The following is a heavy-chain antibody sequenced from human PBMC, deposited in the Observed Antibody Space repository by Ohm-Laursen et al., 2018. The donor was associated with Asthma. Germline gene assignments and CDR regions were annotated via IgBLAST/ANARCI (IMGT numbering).Heavy chain of an antibody. CDR1: GFIFSAYG. V-gene: IGHV3-33*01. CDR3: ATDLSLYCSSTACQTFSGMDV. J-gene: IGHJ6*02. CDR2: IWYDGTNK. Sequence: SLRLSCTASGFIFSAYGMHWVRQAPGKGLEWVAVIWYDGTNKDYADSVKGRFTISRDDSKNTLYLQMNSLRAEDTSLYYCATDLSLYCSSTACQTFSGMDVWGQGTTVTVSS. D-gene: IGHD2-2*01.